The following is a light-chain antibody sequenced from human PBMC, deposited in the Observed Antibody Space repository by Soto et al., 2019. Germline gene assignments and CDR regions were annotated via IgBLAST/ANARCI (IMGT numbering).Light chain of an antibody. CDR2: SNN. J-gene: IGLJ2*01. V-gene: IGLV1-44*01. CDR3: AAWDDSLNAVV. CDR1: SSNIGGNT. Sequence: QSVLTQPPSASETPGQRVTISCSGSSSNIGGNTVNWYQQLPGTAPRVLIYSNNQRPSGVPDRFSGSKSGTSASLAISGLQSEDEADYYCAAWDDSLNAVVFGGGTKLTVL.